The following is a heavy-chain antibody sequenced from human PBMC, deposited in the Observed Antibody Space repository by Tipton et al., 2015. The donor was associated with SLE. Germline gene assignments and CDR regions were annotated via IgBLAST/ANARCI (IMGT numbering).Heavy chain of an antibody. V-gene: IGHV4-59*01. CDR2: GYNSGTS. Sequence: TLSLTCTVSGGSIISNYWSWVRQPPGKGLEWIGYGYNSGTSHYNPSLKSRVTISVDTSKNQFSLKVNSVTAADTAVYYCAREWELGWDAFDIWGQGTMVRVSS. CDR3: AREWELGWDAFDI. J-gene: IGHJ3*02. D-gene: IGHD7-27*01. CDR1: GGSIISNY.